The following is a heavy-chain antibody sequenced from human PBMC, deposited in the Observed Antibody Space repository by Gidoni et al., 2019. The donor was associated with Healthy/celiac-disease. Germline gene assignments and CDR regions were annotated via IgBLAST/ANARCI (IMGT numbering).Heavy chain of an antibody. CDR2: IYYSGST. J-gene: IGHJ4*02. V-gene: IGHV4-31*03. CDR3: ARSIAFYGGTDY. Sequence: QVQLQESGPGLVKPSQTLSLTCPVSGGSISSGGYYWSWIRQHPGKGLEWIGYIYYSGSTYYNPSLKSRVTISVDTSKNQFSLKLSSVTAADTAVYYCARSIAFYGGTDYWGQGTLVTVSS. D-gene: IGHD2-15*01. CDR1: GGSISSGGYY.